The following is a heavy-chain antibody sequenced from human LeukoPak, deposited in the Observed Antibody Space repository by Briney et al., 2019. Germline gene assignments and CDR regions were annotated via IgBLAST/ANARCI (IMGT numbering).Heavy chain of an antibody. CDR1: GYTFTSYA. D-gene: IGHD4-17*01. CDR2: INAGNGNT. J-gene: IGHJ4*02. V-gene: IGHV1-3*01. CDR3: ARDPWALLKHDYGDFGDYFDY. Sequence: AASVKVSCKASGYTFTSYAMHWVRQAPGQRLEWMGWINAGNGNTKYSQKFQGRVTITRDTSASTAYMELSSLRSEDTAVYYCARDPWALLKHDYGDFGDYFDYWGQGTLVTVSS.